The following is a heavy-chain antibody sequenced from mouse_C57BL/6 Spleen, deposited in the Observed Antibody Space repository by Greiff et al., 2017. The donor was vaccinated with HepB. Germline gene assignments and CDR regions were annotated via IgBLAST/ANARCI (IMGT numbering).Heavy chain of an antibody. CDR2: INPYNGGT. Sequence: EVKLMESGPVLVKPGASVKMSCKASGYTFTDYYMNWVKQSHGKSLEWIGVINPYNGGTSYNQKFKGKATLTVDKSSSTAYMELNSLTSEDSAVYYCARERDMATTGNSFDYWGQGTTLTVSS. D-gene: IGHD2-2*01. J-gene: IGHJ2*01. CDR3: ARERDMATTGNSFDY. V-gene: IGHV1-19*01. CDR1: GYTFTDYY.